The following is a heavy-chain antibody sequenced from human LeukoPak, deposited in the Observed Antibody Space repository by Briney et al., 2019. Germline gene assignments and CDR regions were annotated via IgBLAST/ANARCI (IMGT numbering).Heavy chain of an antibody. CDR3: AKGGGYCSGGSCYSGFNYFDY. CDR2: ISTTGTII. D-gene: IGHD2-15*01. J-gene: IGHJ4*02. Sequence: GGSLRLSCLASGFTFSSYEMNWVRQAPGKGLEWLSYISTTGTIIYYADSVKGRFTTSRDNSKNTLYLQMNSLRAEDTAVYYCAKGGGYCSGGSCYSGFNYFDYWGQGTLVTVSS. V-gene: IGHV3-48*03. CDR1: GFTFSSYE.